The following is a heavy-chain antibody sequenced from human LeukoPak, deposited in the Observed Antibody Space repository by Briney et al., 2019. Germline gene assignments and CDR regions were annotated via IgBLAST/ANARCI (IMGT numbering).Heavy chain of an antibody. D-gene: IGHD6-13*01. J-gene: IGHJ4*02. CDR3: ARGGYSSSWYFPFDY. V-gene: IGHV3-23*01. CDR2: ISGSGGST. CDR1: GFTFSSYA. Sequence: GGSLRLSCAASGFTFSSYAMSWVRQAPGKGLEWVSAISGSGGSTYYADSVKGRFTISRDNAKNSLYLQMNSLRAEDTAVYYCARGGYSSSWYFPFDYWGQGTLVTVSS.